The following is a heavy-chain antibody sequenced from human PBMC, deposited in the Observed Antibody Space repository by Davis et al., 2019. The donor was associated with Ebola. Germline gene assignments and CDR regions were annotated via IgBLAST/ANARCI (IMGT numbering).Heavy chain of an antibody. V-gene: IGHV5-51*01. CDR1: GYSFTSYW. CDR3: ARDSYGLRYGMDV. Sequence: PGGSLRLSCKGSGYSFTSYWIGWVRQMPGKGLEWMGIIYPGDSDTRYSPSFQGQVTISADKSISTAYLQWSSLKASDTAMYYCARDSYGLRYGMDVWGQGTTVTVSS. CDR2: IYPGDSDT. D-gene: IGHD5-18*01. J-gene: IGHJ6*02.